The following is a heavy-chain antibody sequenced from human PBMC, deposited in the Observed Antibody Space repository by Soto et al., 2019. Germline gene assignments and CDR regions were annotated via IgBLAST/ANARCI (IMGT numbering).Heavy chain of an antibody. Sequence: QVQLVQSGAEVKKPGSSVKVSCKASGDTFSNHTISWVRQAPGQGLEWMGRIIPILGVGNYAKKFQGRVTITADKSTTTAYMELRSLRSADSAVYYCARVAEMGSGTKCYYYYMDVWGKGTTVTVSS. D-gene: IGHD3-10*01. J-gene: IGHJ6*03. CDR1: GDTFSNHT. V-gene: IGHV1-69*02. CDR3: ARVAEMGSGTKCYYYYMDV. CDR2: IIPILGVG.